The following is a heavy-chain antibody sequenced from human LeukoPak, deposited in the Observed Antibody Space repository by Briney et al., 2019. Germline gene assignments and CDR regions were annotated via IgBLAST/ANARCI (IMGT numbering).Heavy chain of an antibody. Sequence: PSQTLSLTCTVSGGSISSGSYYWSWIRQPAGKGLEWIGRIYTSGSTNYNPSLKSRVTISVDTSKNQFSLKLSSVTAADTAVYYCARTGLRWSFDLWGRGTLVTVSS. CDR2: IYTSGST. J-gene: IGHJ2*01. CDR1: GGSISSGSYY. V-gene: IGHV4-61*02. D-gene: IGHD5-12*01. CDR3: ARTGLRWSFDL.